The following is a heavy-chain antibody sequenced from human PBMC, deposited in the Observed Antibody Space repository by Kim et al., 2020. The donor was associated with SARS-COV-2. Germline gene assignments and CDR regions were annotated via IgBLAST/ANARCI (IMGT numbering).Heavy chain of an antibody. CDR1: GYTFTGYY. D-gene: IGHD3-10*01. J-gene: IGHJ5*02. CDR2: INPNSGGT. Sequence: ASVKVSCKASGYTFTGYYMHWVRQAPGQGLEWMGWINPNSGGTNYAQKFQGRVTMTRDTSISTAYMELSRLRSDDTAVYYCARDMVFGGNWFDPWGQGTLVTVSS. V-gene: IGHV1-2*02. CDR3: ARDMVFGGNWFDP.